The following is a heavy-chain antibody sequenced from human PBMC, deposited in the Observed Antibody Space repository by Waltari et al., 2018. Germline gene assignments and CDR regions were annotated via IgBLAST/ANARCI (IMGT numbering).Heavy chain of an antibody. D-gene: IGHD2-15*01. CDR2: INPNSGGT. V-gene: IGHV1-2*02. CDR1: GYTFTGYY. J-gene: IGHJ4*02. CDR3: ARDLGRVVVAATRGGGY. Sequence: QVQLVQSGAEVKKPGASVKVSCKASGYTFTGYYMPWVRQAPGQGLEWMGWINPNSGGTNYAQKFQGRVTMTRDTSISTAYMELSRLRSDDTAVYYCARDLGRVVVAATRGGGYWGQGTLVTVSS.